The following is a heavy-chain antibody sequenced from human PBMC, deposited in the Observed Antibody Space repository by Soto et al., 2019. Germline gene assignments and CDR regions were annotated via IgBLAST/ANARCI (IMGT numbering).Heavy chain of an antibody. D-gene: IGHD1-1*01. CDR1: GGSMTSGDQY. Sequence: QVQLQESGPGLLKPSQTLSLTCTVTGGSMTSGDQYWTWIRHRPGEGLEWFGYINHRGSLYYNQALKSRFSMSVDTSKNQISLNLSSVTAAYTAVYYCARELPQRQGRNMDVWGQGTTVTVSS. V-gene: IGHV4-31*03. CDR2: INHRGSL. J-gene: IGHJ6*02. CDR3: ARELPQRQGRNMDV.